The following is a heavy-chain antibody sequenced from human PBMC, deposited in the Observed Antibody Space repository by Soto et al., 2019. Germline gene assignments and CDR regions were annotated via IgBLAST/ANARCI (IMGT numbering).Heavy chain of an antibody. D-gene: IGHD6-19*01. V-gene: IGHV4-31*03. CDR2: IYYSGST. CDR1: GDSITSGSFH. J-gene: IGHJ3*02. CDR3: ASGRNSGWYAFDI. Sequence: SETLSLTCSVSGDSITSGSFHWSWIRQHPGKGLEWIGYIYYSGSTYHNPSLKSRVTISVDKSKNQFSLKLSSVTAADTAVYYCASGRNSGWYAFDIWGQGTMVTVSS.